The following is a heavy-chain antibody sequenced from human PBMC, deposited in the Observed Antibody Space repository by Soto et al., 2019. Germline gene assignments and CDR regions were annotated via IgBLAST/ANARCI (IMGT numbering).Heavy chain of an antibody. D-gene: IGHD6-19*01. CDR3: ARDLKRGSGWQNDY. V-gene: IGHV1-69*04. CDR1: GGTFSSYT. CDR2: IIPILGIA. Sequence: ASVKVSCKASGGTFSSYTISWVRQAPGQGLEWMGRIIPILGIANYAQKFQGRVTITADKSTSTAYMELSSLRSEDTAVYYCARDLKRGSGWQNDYWGQGTLVTVSS. J-gene: IGHJ4*02.